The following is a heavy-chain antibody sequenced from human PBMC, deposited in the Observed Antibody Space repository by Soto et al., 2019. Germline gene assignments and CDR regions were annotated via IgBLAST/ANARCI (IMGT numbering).Heavy chain of an antibody. D-gene: IGHD3-22*01. J-gene: IGHJ5*02. Sequence: QVQLVQSGAEVKKPGSSVKVSCKASGGTFSSYAISWVRQAPGQGLEWMGGIIPIFGTANYAQKFQGRVRITDAEXXSXDXXELSSLRSEDTVVYYCARPTRYYYDSSGPSAWFDPWGQGTLVTVSS. CDR2: IIPIFGTA. CDR3: ARPTRYYYDSSGPSAWFDP. V-gene: IGHV1-69*12. CDR1: GGTFSSYA.